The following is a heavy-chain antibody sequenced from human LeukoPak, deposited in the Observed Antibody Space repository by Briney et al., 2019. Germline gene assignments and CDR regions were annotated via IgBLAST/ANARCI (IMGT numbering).Heavy chain of an antibody. D-gene: IGHD3-22*01. CDR1: GYTFIDYY. Sequence: SVKVSCKASGYTFIDYYMHWVRQAPGQGLEWMGIINPSGGSTSYAQKFQGRVTMTRDTSTSTVYMELSSLRSEDTAVYYCARVEGYDSSGYYYGYWGLGTLVTVSS. V-gene: IGHV1-46*01. CDR2: INPSGGST. CDR3: ARVEGYDSSGYYYGY. J-gene: IGHJ4*02.